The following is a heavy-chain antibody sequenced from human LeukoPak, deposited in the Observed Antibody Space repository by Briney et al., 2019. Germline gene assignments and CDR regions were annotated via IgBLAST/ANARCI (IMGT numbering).Heavy chain of an antibody. J-gene: IGHJ4*02. CDR2: IDSDTPTI. Sequence: GGSLRLSCAASGFTFSTYSMNWVRQAPGKGLEWLSYIDSDTPTIYYADSVKGRFTISRDNAKNSLYLEMNSLRPEDTALYYCAKVRFDNSAHFDYWGQGILVTVSS. CDR3: AKVRFDNSAHFDY. V-gene: IGHV3-48*04. D-gene: IGHD3-3*01. CDR1: GFTFSTYS.